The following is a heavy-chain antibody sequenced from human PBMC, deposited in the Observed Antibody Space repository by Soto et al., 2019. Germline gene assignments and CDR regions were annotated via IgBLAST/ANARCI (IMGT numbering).Heavy chain of an antibody. J-gene: IGHJ6*02. CDR2: ISYDGSNK. D-gene: IGHD6-13*01. V-gene: IGHV3-30-3*01. Sequence: GGSLRLSCAASGFTFSSYAMHWVRQAPGKGLEWVAVISYDGSNKYYADSVKGRFTISRDNSKNTLYLQMNSLRAEDTAVYYCARGDLPGSSSWHTQRLYYYYGMGVWGQGTTVTVSS. CDR3: ARGDLPGSSSWHTQRLYYYYGMGV. CDR1: GFTFSSYA.